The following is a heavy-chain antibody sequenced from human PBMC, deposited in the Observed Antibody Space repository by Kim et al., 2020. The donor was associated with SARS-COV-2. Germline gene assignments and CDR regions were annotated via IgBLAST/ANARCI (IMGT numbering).Heavy chain of an antibody. Sequence: GGSLRLSCAASGFTFSDYYMSWIRQAPGKGLEWVSYISSSGSTIYYADSVKGRFTISRDNAKNSLYLQMNSLRAEDTAVYYCARDLGVATYYYDSSGSSDAFDIWGQGTMVTVSS. CDR2: ISSSGSTI. CDR3: ARDLGVATYYYDSSGSSDAFDI. J-gene: IGHJ3*02. D-gene: IGHD3-22*01. CDR1: GFTFSDYY. V-gene: IGHV3-11*04.